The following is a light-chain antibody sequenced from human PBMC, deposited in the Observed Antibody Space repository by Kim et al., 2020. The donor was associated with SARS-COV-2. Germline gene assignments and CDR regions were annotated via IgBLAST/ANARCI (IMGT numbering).Light chain of an antibody. V-gene: IGKV1-12*01. CDR3: QQANSFPGT. CDR1: QGISSW. CDR2: AAS. Sequence: ASVGDRATITCRASQGISSWLAWCQQKPGKAPKLLIYAASSLQSKVPSWFGSSGSGTDYPLTISSLQPEEFATYYCQQANSFPGTFGQGTKVDIK. J-gene: IGKJ1*01.